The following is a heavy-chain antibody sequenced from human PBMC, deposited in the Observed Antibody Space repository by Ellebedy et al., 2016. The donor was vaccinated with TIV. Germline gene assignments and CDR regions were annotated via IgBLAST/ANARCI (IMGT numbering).Heavy chain of an antibody. J-gene: IGHJ4*02. V-gene: IGHV3-30*18. Sequence: GESLKISCAASGFTFSSYDMHWVRQAPGKGLEWVAVISYDGSNKYYADSVKGRFTISRDNSKNTLYLQMNSLRAEDTAVYYCAKEGELIVGADFDYWGQGTLVTVSS. CDR2: ISYDGSNK. D-gene: IGHD1-26*01. CDR1: GFTFSSYD. CDR3: AKEGELIVGADFDY.